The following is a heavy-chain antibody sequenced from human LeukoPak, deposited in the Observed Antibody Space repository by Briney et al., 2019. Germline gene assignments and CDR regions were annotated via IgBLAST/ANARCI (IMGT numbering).Heavy chain of an antibody. V-gene: IGHV1-69*13. D-gene: IGHD4-23*01. Sequence: SVKVSCKASGGTFSSYANSWVRQAPGQGDEWMGGIIPMFGKANYAQKLQGRVTITADESTSADYMELSSLRSEDTAVYYCARSPDYGGTYFDYWGQGTLVTVSS. CDR2: IIPMFGKA. J-gene: IGHJ4*02. CDR3: ARSPDYGGTYFDY. CDR1: GGTFSSYA.